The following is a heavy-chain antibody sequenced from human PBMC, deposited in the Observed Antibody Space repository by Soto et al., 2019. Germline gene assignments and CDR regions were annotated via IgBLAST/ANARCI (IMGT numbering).Heavy chain of an antibody. CDR3: ARRARPDFYYMDV. J-gene: IGHJ6*03. Sequence: EVQLAESGGGSAQPGGSLRLSCAASGFTLSGYAMDWVRQAPGKGLEYVSGISSNGVGTYYANSVQGRFTISRDNSKNTVYLQMGSLRPEDMAVYYFARRARPDFYYMDVWGKVTTVTVSS. CDR2: ISSNGVGT. D-gene: IGHD6-6*01. V-gene: IGHV3-64*01. CDR1: GFTLSGYA.